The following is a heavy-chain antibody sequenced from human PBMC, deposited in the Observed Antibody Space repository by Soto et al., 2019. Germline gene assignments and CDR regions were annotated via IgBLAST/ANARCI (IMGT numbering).Heavy chain of an antibody. CDR2: IYYSGST. CDR1: GGSISSSSYY. D-gene: IGHD3-9*01. CDR3: ARPGDDILTGYWDNWFDP. Sequence: QLQLQESGPGLVKPSETLSLTCTVSGGSISSSSYYWGWIRQPPGKGLEWIGSIYYSGSTYYNPSLKSRVTISVDTSKHQFSLKLSSVTAADTAVYYCARPGDDILTGYWDNWFDPWGQGTLVTVSS. J-gene: IGHJ5*02. V-gene: IGHV4-39*01.